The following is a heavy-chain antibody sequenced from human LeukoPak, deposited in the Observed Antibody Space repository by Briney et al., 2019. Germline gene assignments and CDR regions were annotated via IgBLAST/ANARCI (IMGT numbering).Heavy chain of an antibody. CDR2: ISSSSSYI. CDR1: GFTFSSYS. CDR3: ARGPGALLH. J-gene: IGHJ4*02. V-gene: IGHV3-21*01. Sequence: GGSLRLSCAASGFTFSSYSMNWVRQAPGRGLECVSSISSSSSYIYYADSVKGRFTISRDNAKNSLYLQMNSLRAEDTAVYYCARGPGALLHWGQGILVTVSS. D-gene: IGHD3-10*01.